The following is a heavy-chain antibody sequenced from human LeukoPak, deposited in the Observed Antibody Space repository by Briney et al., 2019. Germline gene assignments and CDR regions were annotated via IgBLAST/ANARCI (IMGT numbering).Heavy chain of an antibody. J-gene: IGHJ4*02. D-gene: IGHD3-16*02. V-gene: IGHV3-23*01. CDR2: ISGSGGST. CDR3: AKRPIMITFGGVIAPTPFDY. CDR1: GFTFSSYA. Sequence: HPGGSLRLSCAASGFTFSSYAMSWVRQAPGKRLEWVSAISGSGGSTYYADSVKGRFTISRDNSKNTLYLQMNSLRAEDTAVYYCAKRPIMITFGGVIAPTPFDYWGQGTLVTVSS.